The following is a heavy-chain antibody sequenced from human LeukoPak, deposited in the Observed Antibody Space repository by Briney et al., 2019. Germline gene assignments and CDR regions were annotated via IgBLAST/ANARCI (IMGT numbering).Heavy chain of an antibody. D-gene: IGHD3-3*01. CDR2: IHYSGRP. Sequence: PSETLSLTCSLSGGSISGHYWTWIRQPPGKGLEWIGQIHYSGRPDYNPSLKSRITLSVDTSKNQISLKLSSVTAADTAVYHCARFGVDYDMGVWGQGTTVTVSS. J-gene: IGHJ6*02. CDR1: GGSISGHY. CDR3: ARFGVDYDMGV. V-gene: IGHV4-59*11.